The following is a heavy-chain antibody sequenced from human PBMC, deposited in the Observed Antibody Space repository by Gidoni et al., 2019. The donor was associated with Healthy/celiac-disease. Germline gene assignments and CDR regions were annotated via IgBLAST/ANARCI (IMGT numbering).Heavy chain of an antibody. CDR3: ARGPYCSGGSCPKYYYYGMDV. J-gene: IGHJ6*02. D-gene: IGHD2-15*01. CDR2: INHSGST. Sequence: QVQLQQWGAGLLKPSETLSITCAVYGGSFSGYYWSWIRQPPGKGLECIGEINHSGSTNYNPSLKSRVTISVDTSKNQFSLKLSSVTAADTAVYYCARGPYCSGGSCPKYYYYGMDVWGQGTTVTVSS. V-gene: IGHV4-34*01. CDR1: GGSFSGYY.